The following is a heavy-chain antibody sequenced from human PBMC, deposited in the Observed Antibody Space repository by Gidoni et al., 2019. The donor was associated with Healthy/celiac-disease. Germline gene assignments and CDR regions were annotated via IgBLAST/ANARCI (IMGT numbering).Heavy chain of an antibody. D-gene: IGHD6-13*01. CDR3: ARLAAAGTGAGWFDP. V-gene: IGHV4-39*01. CDR2: IYYSGST. J-gene: IGHJ5*02. CDR1: AGSISSSSYH. Sequence: QLQLQESGPGLVKPSETLSLTCTVPAGSISSSSYHWGWIRQPPGKGLEWIGSIYYSGSTYYNPSLKSRVTISVDTSKNQFSLKLSSVTAADTAVYYCARLAAAGTGAGWFDPWGQGTLVTVSS.